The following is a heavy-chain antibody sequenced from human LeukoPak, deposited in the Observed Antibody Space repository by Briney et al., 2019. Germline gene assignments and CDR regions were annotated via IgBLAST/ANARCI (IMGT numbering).Heavy chain of an antibody. Sequence: SQTLSLTCVISGDSVSSNIATWNRIRPSPSRGLEWLGRTYYRSQWYYDYAVSVRSRITINPDTSKNQFSLQLSSVTPEDTAVYFCARERSSWYYLDYWGQGMLVTVSS. D-gene: IGHD6-13*01. CDR1: GDSVSSNIAT. CDR3: ARERSSWYYLDY. J-gene: IGHJ4*02. V-gene: IGHV6-1*01. CDR2: TYYRSQWYY.